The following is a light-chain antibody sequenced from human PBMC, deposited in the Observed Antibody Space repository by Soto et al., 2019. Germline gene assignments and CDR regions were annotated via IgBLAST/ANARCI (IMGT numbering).Light chain of an antibody. Sequence: EIVLTQSPATLSLSPGERATLSCRASQSVSSYLAWYQQKPGQAPRLLIYDASNRVTDIPARFSGSGSGTDFTLTISSLEPEDFAVYYCQQRGNWPRTFGQGTKLEIK. CDR3: QQRGNWPRT. J-gene: IGKJ2*01. CDR1: QSVSSY. CDR2: DAS. V-gene: IGKV3-11*01.